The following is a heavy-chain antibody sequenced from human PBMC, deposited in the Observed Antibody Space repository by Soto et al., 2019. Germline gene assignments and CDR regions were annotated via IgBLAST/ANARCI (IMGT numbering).Heavy chain of an antibody. J-gene: IGHJ6*02. Sequence: SETLSLTCTVSGGSISSSSYYWGWIRQPPGKGPEWIGSIYYSGSTYYNPSLKSRVTISVDTSKNQFSLKLSSVTAADTAVYYCARQLLDAYYYYGMDVWGQGTTVTVSS. CDR2: IYYSGST. CDR1: GGSISSSSYY. CDR3: ARQLLDAYYYYGMDV. D-gene: IGHD2-15*01. V-gene: IGHV4-39*01.